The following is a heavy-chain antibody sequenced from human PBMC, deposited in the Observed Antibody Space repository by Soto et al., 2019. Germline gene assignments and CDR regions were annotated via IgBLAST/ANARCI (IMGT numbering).Heavy chain of an antibody. J-gene: IGHJ4*02. Sequence: EVQLLESGGGLVQPGGSLRLSCAASGFNFNNYALTWVRQAPGKGLEWVSGIRGSGGSTYYADSVKGRFTISRDNSKNTLYLQMNRLKADDTAVYYCAKDRYIGELSDFDYWGQGTLVTVSS. CDR2: IRGSGGST. V-gene: IGHV3-23*01. CDR3: AKDRYIGELSDFDY. D-gene: IGHD3-10*01. CDR1: GFNFNNYA.